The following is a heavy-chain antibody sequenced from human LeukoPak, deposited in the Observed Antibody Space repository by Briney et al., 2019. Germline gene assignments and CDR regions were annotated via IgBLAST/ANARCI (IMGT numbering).Heavy chain of an antibody. Sequence: SETLSLTCTVSGGSISSYYRSWIRQPPGKGLEWIGYIYYSGSTNYNPSLKSRVTISVDTSKNQFSLKLSSVTAADTAVYYCARTPSYYYYYMDVWGKGTTVTVSS. CDR3: ARTPSYYYYYMDV. CDR1: GGSISSYY. CDR2: IYYSGST. J-gene: IGHJ6*03. V-gene: IGHV4-59*08.